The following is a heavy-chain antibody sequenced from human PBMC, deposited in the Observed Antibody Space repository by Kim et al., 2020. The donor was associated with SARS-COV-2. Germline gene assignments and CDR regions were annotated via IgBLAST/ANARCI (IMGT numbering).Heavy chain of an antibody. CDR3: ARTAGSSSWPWFDP. Sequence: AQKFQGRVTMTRDTSISTAYMELSRLRSDDTAVYYCARTAGSSSWPWFDPWGQGTLVTVSS. J-gene: IGHJ5*02. V-gene: IGHV1-2*02. D-gene: IGHD6-13*01.